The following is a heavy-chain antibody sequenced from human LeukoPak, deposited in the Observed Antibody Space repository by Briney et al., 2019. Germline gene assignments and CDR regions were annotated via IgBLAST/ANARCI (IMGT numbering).Heavy chain of an antibody. D-gene: IGHD2-15*01. J-gene: IGHJ4*02. CDR2: MNPNSDNT. CDR1: GYTFTSYD. CDR3: ARDVLPQDY. V-gene: IGHV1-8*01. Sequence: ASVKVSCKASGYTFTSYDIYWVRQATGQGLEWMGWMNPNSDNTGYAQKFLGRVSMTRNTTISTAYMELSSLRSEDTAVYYCARDVLPQDYWGQGTLVTVSS.